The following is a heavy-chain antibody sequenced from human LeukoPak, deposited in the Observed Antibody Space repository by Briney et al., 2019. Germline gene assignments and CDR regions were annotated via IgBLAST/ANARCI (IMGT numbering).Heavy chain of an antibody. CDR1: GGSISSSSYY. V-gene: IGHV4-39*07. Sequence: PSETLSLTCTVSGGSISSSSYYWGWIRQPPGKGLEWIGSIYYSGSTYYNPSLKSRVTISVDTSKNQFSLKLSSVTAADTAVYYCARVPYDYVWGSYRHPHSDFDYWGQGTLVTVSS. CDR3: ARVPYDYVWGSYRHPHSDFDY. CDR2: IYYSGST. J-gene: IGHJ4*02. D-gene: IGHD3-16*02.